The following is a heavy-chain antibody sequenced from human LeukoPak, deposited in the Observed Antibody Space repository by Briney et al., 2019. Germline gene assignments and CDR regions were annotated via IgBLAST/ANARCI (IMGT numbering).Heavy chain of an antibody. J-gene: IGHJ4*02. CDR3: GKDDDYGDYGAPIDY. D-gene: IGHD4-17*01. Sequence: GGSLRLSCAASGFTFSSYGMHWVRQAPGKGLEWVAFIRYDGSNKYYADSVKGRFTISRDNSKNTLYLQMNSLRAEDTAVYYCGKDDDYGDYGAPIDYWGQGTLVTVSS. V-gene: IGHV3-30*02. CDR1: GFTFSSYG. CDR2: IRYDGSNK.